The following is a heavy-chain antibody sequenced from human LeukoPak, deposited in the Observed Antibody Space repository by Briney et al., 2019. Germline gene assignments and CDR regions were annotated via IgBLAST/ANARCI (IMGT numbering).Heavy chain of an antibody. D-gene: IGHD3-10*01. Sequence: GRSLRPSCAASGFTFSSYAMHWVRQAPGKGLEWVAVISYDGSNKYYADSVKGRVTISRDNSKNTLYLQMNSLRAEDTAVYYCARGGYYGSGSYLDAFDIWGQGTMVTVSS. CDR2: ISYDGSNK. V-gene: IGHV3-30*04. J-gene: IGHJ3*02. CDR1: GFTFSSYA. CDR3: ARGGYYGSGSYLDAFDI.